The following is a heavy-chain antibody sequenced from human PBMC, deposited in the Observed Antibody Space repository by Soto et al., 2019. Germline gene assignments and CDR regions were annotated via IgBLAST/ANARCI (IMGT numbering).Heavy chain of an antibody. CDR2: IYYTGAT. Sequence: QVQLQESGPGLVKPSQTLSLTYSVSGGSLGGGGYYWSWIRQRPGEGLEWIGYIYYTGATFYNPSLESRLTLSVDTSQNHFSLKMTSVTAADTAVYFCAGCHGGNSGYDYWGQGTHVTVSS. CDR1: GGSLGGGGYY. D-gene: IGHD3-10*01. J-gene: IGHJ4*02. CDR3: AGCHGGNSGYDY. V-gene: IGHV4-31*03.